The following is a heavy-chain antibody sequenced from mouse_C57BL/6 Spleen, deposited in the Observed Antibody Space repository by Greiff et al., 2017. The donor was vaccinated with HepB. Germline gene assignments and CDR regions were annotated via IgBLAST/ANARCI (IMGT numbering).Heavy chain of an antibody. CDR1: GYTFTSYG. J-gene: IGHJ1*03. CDR3: ALITTVLAEGFDV. D-gene: IGHD1-1*01. V-gene: IGHV1-81*01. CDR2: IYPRSGNT. Sequence: VKLQESGAELARPGASVKLSCKASGYTFTSYGISWVKQRTGQGLEWIGEIYPRSGNTYYNEKFKGKATLTADKSSSTAYMELRSLTSEDSAVYFCALITTVLAEGFDVWGTGTTVTVSS.